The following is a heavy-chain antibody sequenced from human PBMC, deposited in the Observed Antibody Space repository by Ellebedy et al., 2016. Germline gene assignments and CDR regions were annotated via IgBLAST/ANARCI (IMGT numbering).Heavy chain of an antibody. D-gene: IGHD3-10*01. J-gene: IGHJ6*02. Sequence: SVKVSXXASGFTFTSSAVQWVRQARGQRLEWIGWIVVGSGNTNYAQKFQERVTITRDMSTSTAYMGLSSLRSEDTAVYYCAVWFGEFLYGMDVWGQGTTVTVSS. V-gene: IGHV1-58*01. CDR1: GFTFTSSA. CDR2: IVVGSGNT. CDR3: AVWFGEFLYGMDV.